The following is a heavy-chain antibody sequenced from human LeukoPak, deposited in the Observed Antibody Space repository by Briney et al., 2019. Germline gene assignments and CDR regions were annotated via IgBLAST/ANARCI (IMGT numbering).Heavy chain of an antibody. CDR2: IYYSGST. D-gene: IGHD1-26*01. V-gene: IGHV4-59*01. CDR3: ARTPYSGSEGGFDY. Sequence: PSETLSLTCTVSGGSISSYYWSWIRQPPGKGLEWIGYIYYSGSTNYNPSLKSRVTISVDTSKNQFSLKLSSVTAADTAVYYCARTPYSGSEGGFDYWGQGTLVTVSS. J-gene: IGHJ4*02. CDR1: GGSISSYY.